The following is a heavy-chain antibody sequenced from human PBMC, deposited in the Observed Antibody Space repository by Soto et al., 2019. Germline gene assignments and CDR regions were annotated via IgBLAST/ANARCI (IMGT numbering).Heavy chain of an antibody. D-gene: IGHD1-20*01. J-gene: IGHJ4*02. CDR1: GLTVSSSA. Sequence: WSMELSCAASGLTVSSSAMSWFRKAPGKGLEWVSAISGSGGSTYYADSVKGRLTISRDNSKNTLYLQMNRRRAEATALYSAAKSYNWNDAYDYWGQGTLVTFSS. V-gene: IGHV3-23*01. CDR2: ISGSGGST. CDR3: AKSYNWNDAYDY.